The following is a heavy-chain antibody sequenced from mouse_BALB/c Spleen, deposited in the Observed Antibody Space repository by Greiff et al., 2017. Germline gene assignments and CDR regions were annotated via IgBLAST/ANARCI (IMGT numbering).Heavy chain of an antibody. J-gene: IGHJ3*01. CDR1: GYAFSSYW. D-gene: IGHD1-1*01. Sequence: QVHVKQSGAELVRPGSSVKISCKASGYAFSSYWMNWVKQRPGQGLEWIGQIYPGDGDTNYHGKFKGKATLTADKSSSTAYMQLSSLTSEDSAVYFCARGYYGSEAYWGQGTLVTVSA. CDR2: IYPGDGDT. CDR3: ARGYYGSEAY. V-gene: IGHV1-80*01.